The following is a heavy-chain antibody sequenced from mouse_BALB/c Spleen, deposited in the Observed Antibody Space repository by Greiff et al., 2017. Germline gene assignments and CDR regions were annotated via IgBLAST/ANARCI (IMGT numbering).Heavy chain of an antibody. CDR1: GYSITSDYA. J-gene: IGHJ2*01. CDR2: ISYSGST. V-gene: IGHV3-2*02. Sequence: VQLKESGPGLVKPSQSLSLTCTVTGYSITSDYAWNWIRQFPGNKLEWMGYISYSGSTSYNPSLKSRISITRDTSKNQFFLQLNSVTTEDTATYYCARHYYGFDYWGQGTTLTVSS. D-gene: IGHD1-2*01. CDR3: ARHYYGFDY.